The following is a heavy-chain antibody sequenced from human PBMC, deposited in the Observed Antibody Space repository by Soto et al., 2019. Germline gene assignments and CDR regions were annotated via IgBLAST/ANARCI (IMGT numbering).Heavy chain of an antibody. CDR3: ARRAKGLRGFDY. CDR1: GGSISSYY. V-gene: IGHV4-59*01. D-gene: IGHD4-17*01. CDR2: IYYSGST. Sequence: SETLSLTCTVSGGSISSYYWSWIRQPPGKGLEWIGYIYYSGSTNYNPSLKSRVTISVDTSKNQVSLKLSSVTAADTAVYYCARRAKGLRGFDYWGQGTLVTVSS. J-gene: IGHJ4*02.